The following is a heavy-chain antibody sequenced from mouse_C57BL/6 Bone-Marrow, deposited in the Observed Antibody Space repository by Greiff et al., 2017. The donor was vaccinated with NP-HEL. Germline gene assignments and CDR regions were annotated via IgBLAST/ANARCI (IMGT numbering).Heavy chain of an antibody. CDR1: GYTFTSYW. V-gene: IGHV1-55*01. CDR2: IYPGSGST. Sequence: QVHLQQPGAELVKPGASVMMSCKASGYTFTSYWITWVKQRPGQGLEWIGDIYPGSGSTNYNEKFKSKATLTVDTSSSTAYMQLSSLTSEDSAVYYCARTRDYSSWYFDVWGTGTTVTVSS. CDR3: ARTRDYSSWYFDV. D-gene: IGHD1-1*01. J-gene: IGHJ1*03.